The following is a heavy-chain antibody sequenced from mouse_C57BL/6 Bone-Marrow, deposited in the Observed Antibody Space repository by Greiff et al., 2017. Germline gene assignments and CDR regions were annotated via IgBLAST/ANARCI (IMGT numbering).Heavy chain of an antibody. CDR2: IWWDDNK. CDR1: GFSLSTFGWG. V-gene: IGHV8-8*01. Sequence: QVTLKVSGPGILQPSKTLSLTCSFSGFSLSTFGWGVGWIRQPSGKGLEWLAHIWWDDNKYYNPALKSRLTISKDTAKHQVFLKIANVDTADTATYDCARIPLPWKMDYWGQGTSVTVSS. D-gene: IGHD2-1*01. J-gene: IGHJ4*01. CDR3: ARIPLPWKMDY.